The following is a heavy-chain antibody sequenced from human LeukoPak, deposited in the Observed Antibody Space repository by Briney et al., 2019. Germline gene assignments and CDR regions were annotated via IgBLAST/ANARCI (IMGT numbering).Heavy chain of an antibody. Sequence: GGSLRLSCAASGFTFSTYSMNWVRPAPGKGLEWVSSSSSSSSSFMYYADPVKGRFTISRDNAKNSLYLQMNSLAAEDTAVYYCARDLLGMPTTAIDYWGQGTLVTVSS. J-gene: IGHJ4*02. V-gene: IGHV3-21*01. CDR2: SSSSSSSFM. CDR3: ARDLLGMPTTAIDY. CDR1: GFTFSTYS. D-gene: IGHD1-1*01.